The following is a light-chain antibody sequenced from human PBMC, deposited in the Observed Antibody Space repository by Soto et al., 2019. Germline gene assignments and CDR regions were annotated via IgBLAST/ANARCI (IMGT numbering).Light chain of an antibody. CDR3: QHLRA. CDR2: DAS. CDR1: QSISNR. V-gene: IGKV1-5*01. J-gene: IGKJ1*01. Sequence: DIQMTQSPSTLSASVGDRVTFTCRASQSISNRLAWYQQKPGKAPNLLIYDASSLESGVPSRFSGGGSGTEFTLTIDSLQPDDFATYYCQHLRAFGQGTKVDIK.